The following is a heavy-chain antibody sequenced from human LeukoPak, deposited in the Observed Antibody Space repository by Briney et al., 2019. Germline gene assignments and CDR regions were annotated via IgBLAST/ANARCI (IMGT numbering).Heavy chain of an antibody. D-gene: IGHD6-19*01. V-gene: IGHV3-48*01. CDR2: ISSSSSTI. J-gene: IGHJ4*02. Sequence: GGSLRLSCAASGFTFSSYSMNWVRQAPGKGLEWVSYISSSSSTIYYADSVKGRFTISRDNAKNTLYLQMNSLRAEDTAVYYCAKSAGYSSGWYYFDYWGQGTLVTVSS. CDR3: AKSAGYSSGWYYFDY. CDR1: GFTFSSYS.